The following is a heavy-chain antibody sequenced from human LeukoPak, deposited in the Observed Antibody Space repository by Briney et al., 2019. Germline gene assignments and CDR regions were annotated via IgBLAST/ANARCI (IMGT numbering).Heavy chain of an antibody. Sequence: GGSLRLSCAASGFIFHDFGKGWVRHVPGKGLQWVSGINWNGVSTAYADSVKGRFTISRDNAKNTLSLQMNSLRAEDTGVYYCARAPSEIGGYYPEYFRHWGQGTLVTVSS. CDR2: INWNGVST. CDR1: GFIFHDFG. D-gene: IGHD3-22*01. CDR3: ARAPSEIGGYYPEYFRH. J-gene: IGHJ1*01. V-gene: IGHV3-20*04.